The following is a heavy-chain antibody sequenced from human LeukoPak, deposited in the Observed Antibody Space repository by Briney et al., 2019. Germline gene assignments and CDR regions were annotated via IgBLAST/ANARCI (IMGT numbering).Heavy chain of an antibody. D-gene: IGHD6-6*01. J-gene: IGHJ4*02. CDR3: AKDRFIAARPIDY. V-gene: IGHV3-30*02. Sequence: GGSLRLSCAASGFTFSSYGMHWVRQAPGKGLEWVAFIRYDGSNKYYADSVKGRFTISRDNSKNTLYLQMNSLRAEDTAVYYCAKDRFIAARPIDYWGQGTLVTVSS. CDR2: IRYDGSNK. CDR1: GFTFSSYG.